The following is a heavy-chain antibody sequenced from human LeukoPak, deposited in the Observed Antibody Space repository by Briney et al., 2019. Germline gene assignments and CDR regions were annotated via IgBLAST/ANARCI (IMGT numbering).Heavy chain of an antibody. CDR2: INPSGNT. D-gene: IGHD6-19*01. Sequence: PSETQSLTSAVYGESFSNYCWTWIRQPPGKGLEWIGEINPSGNTNYNPSLKSRVAMSLDTSKNQFSLKLNSVTAADTAVYSCARRSRSRSDWLIDFWGQGTLVTVSS. CDR1: GESFSNYC. CDR3: ARRSRSRSDWLIDF. V-gene: IGHV4-34*01. J-gene: IGHJ4*02.